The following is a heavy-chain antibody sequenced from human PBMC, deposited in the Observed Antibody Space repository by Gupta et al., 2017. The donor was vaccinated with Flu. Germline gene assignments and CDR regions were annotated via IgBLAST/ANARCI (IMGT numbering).Heavy chain of an antibody. CDR1: GGAFSGYY. J-gene: IGHJ4*02. D-gene: IGHD6-13*01. V-gene: IGHV4-34*02. CDR2: IDDSGTT. CDR3: ARGRRTIAAFIPCGFDH. Sequence: QVQLQQWGAGLLKTSETLSLTCGASGGAFSGYYWSWIRQPPGKGLEWIGEIDDSGTTNYNPSVKSRVTISVETSRSQFSLKMRSVTAADTAVYYCARGRRTIAAFIPCGFDHWGQGTLVAVSS.